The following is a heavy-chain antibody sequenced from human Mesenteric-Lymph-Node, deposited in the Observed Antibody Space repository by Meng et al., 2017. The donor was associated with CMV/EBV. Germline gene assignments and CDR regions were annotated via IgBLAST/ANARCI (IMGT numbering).Heavy chain of an antibody. CDR2: LWYDASNK. CDR1: GLTLTDYG. D-gene: IGHD3-22*01. V-gene: IGHV3-33*01. CDR3: ARDSVYYYDSSGYSSAFDY. J-gene: IGHJ4*02. Sequence: GAPVVLSCSASGLTLTDYGLHWVRQAQGKGLEGVAVLWYDASNKYYADSVKGRFTSSRDSSKNTLYLQMNSLRAEDTAVYYCARDSVYYYDSSGYSSAFDYWGQGPLVTVSA.